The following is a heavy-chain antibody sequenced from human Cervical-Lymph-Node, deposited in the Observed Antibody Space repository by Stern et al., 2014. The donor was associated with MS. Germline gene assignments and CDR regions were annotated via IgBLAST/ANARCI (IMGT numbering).Heavy chain of an antibody. J-gene: IGHJ3*02. V-gene: IGHV4-31*01. D-gene: IGHD1-26*01. CDR2: IYYSGST. CDR1: GGSISSDDYY. CDR3: ARDGPQVGAGSFDI. Sequence: QVQLQESGPGLVKPSQTLSLTCTVSGGSISSDDYYWSWIRQHPGKGLEWIGYIYYSGSTYYNPSLKSQVTISVDTSKSQFSLKLSSVTAADTAVYYCARDGPQVGAGSFDIWGQGTMVTVSS.